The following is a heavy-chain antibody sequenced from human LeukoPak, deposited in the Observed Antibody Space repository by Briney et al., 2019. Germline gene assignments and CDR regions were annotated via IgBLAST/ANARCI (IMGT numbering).Heavy chain of an antibody. V-gene: IGHV1-46*01. CDR3: ARGSIVGAKTLGFGAFDI. J-gene: IGHJ3*02. CDR1: GYTFTSYY. CDR2: INPSGGST. D-gene: IGHD1-26*01. Sequence: ASVKVSCKASGYTFTSYYMHWVRQAPGQGLEWMGIINPSGGSTSYAQKFQGRVTMTRDTSTSTVYMELSSLRSEDTAVYYCARGSIVGAKTLGFGAFDIWGQGTMVTVSS.